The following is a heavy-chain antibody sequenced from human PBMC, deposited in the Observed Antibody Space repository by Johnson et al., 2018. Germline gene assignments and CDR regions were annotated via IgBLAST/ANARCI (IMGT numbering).Heavy chain of an antibody. Sequence: QVQLVQYGGGVVQXGTSXRLXCATSGFTFSDSVMHWVRQAPGKGLEWVAGISLDGSNKHYTDPGKGRFTMSRDNSENSVYLLMNSLTAEDTAGYYCAREGYSSGRAGLFDIWGQGTMVTVSS. CDR2: ISLDGSNK. J-gene: IGHJ3*02. V-gene: IGHV3-30-3*01. CDR3: AREGYSSGRAGLFDI. CDR1: GFTFSDSV. D-gene: IGHD6-19*01.